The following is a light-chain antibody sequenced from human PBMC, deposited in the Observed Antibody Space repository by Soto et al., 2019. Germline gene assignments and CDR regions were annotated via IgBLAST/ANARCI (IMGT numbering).Light chain of an antibody. J-gene: IGKJ1*01. CDR3: QQYDNSPQT. Sequence: EIVLTQSPGTLSLSPGERATLSCRASQSVSSSYLAWYQQKPGQAPRLFIYAASSRATGIPDRFSGSGSGTDFTLIISRLEPEDFAVYYCQQYDNSPQTFGQRTKVEIK. CDR1: QSVSSSY. CDR2: AAS. V-gene: IGKV3-20*01.